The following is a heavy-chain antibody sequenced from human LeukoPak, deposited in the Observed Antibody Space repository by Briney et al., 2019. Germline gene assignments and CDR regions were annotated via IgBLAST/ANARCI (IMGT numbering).Heavy chain of an antibody. D-gene: IGHD3-16*02. CDR2: ISSSSDTI. V-gene: IGHV3-48*01. CDR1: GFTFSSYS. CDR3: ARRRGYSLDY. J-gene: IGHJ4*02. Sequence: PGGSLRLSCAASGFTFSSYSMNWVRQAPGKGLEWISYISSSSDTIYYADSVKGRFTISRDNAKIALYLQMNSLRAEDTAIYYCARRRGYSLDYWDQGTLVTVSS.